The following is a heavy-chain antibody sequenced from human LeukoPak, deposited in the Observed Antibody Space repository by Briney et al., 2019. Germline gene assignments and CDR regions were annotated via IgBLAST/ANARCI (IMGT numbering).Heavy chain of an antibody. V-gene: IGHV1-18*01. J-gene: IGHJ4*02. CDR2: ISCYNGHT. D-gene: IGHD6-6*01. Sequence: ASVKVSCKASGYTITKYGLNWVRQAPGQGLQWMGWISCYNGHTHYAQNFQGRVTMTTDTSTNTAYMELRSLRSDDTAVYYCARREGRSASPFFFDSWGQGTLVTVSS. CDR1: GYTITKYG. CDR3: ARREGRSASPFFFDS.